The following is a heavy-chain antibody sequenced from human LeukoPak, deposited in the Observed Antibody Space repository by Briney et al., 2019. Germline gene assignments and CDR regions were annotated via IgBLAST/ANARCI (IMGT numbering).Heavy chain of an antibody. Sequence: SETLPLTCTVSGGSISSYYWSWIRQPPGKGLEWIGYIHYSGSINYNPSLKSRVTISVDTSKDQFSLKLSSVTAADTAVYYCARETERDAFNIWGQGTMVTVSS. CDR1: GGSISSYY. CDR2: IHYSGSI. V-gene: IGHV4-59*01. CDR3: ARETERDAFNI. J-gene: IGHJ3*02.